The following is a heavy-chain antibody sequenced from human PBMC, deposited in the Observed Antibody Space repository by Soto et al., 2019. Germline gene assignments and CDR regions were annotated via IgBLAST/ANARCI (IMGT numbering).Heavy chain of an antibody. D-gene: IGHD3-10*01. J-gene: IGHJ6*02. V-gene: IGHV1-69*13. CDR1: GGTFSSYA. CDR2: IIPIFGTA. Sequence: SVKVSCKASGGTFSSYAISWVRQAPGQGLEWMGGIIPIFGTANYAQKFQGRVTITADESTSTAYMELSSLRSDDTAVYYCARGGSLWFGELSAYYYGMDVWGQGTRVTVSS. CDR3: ARGGSLWFGELSAYYYGMDV.